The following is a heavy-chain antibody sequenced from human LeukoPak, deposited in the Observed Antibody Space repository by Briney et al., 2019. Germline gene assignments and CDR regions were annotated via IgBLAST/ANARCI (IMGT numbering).Heavy chain of an antibody. J-gene: IGHJ4*02. D-gene: IGHD6-13*01. V-gene: IGHV3-53*01. CDR1: TFTLSTYG. CDR2: IYSDGST. Sequence: GGSLRFSCAASTFTLSTYGMSWVRQAPGKGLEWVSVIYSDGSTYYADSVKGRFTISRDNSKNTLYLQMNSLRAEDTAVYYCARVDTSSWYEFAYWGQGTLVTVSS. CDR3: ARVDTSSWYEFAY.